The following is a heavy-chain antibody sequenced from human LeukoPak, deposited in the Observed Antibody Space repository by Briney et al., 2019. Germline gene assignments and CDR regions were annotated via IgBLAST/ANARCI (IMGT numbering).Heavy chain of an antibody. Sequence: GGSLRLSCAASGFTLSSYAMSWNRQAPGKGLEWISAISGSGGSTYYADSVKGRFTISRDNSKNTLYLQMNSLRAEDTAVYYCLFMGDAFDIWGQGTMVTVSS. D-gene: IGHD3-10*01. CDR3: LFMGDAFDI. CDR1: GFTLSSYA. CDR2: ISGSGGST. V-gene: IGHV3-23*01. J-gene: IGHJ3*02.